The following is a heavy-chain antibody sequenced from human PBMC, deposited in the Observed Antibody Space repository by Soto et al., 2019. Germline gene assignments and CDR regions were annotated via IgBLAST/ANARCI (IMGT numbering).Heavy chain of an antibody. V-gene: IGHV3-23*01. J-gene: IGHJ4*02. CDR3: ESGNGDY. CDR2: ISSSGDST. D-gene: IGHD1-1*01. Sequence: GGSLRLSCAASGFSFRSSAMSWVRQAPGKGLEWVSGISSSGDSTHYADSVKGRFTISRDNSKNTLFLQVNSLRVEDTAIYYCESGNGDYWGQGTRGTVSA. CDR1: GFSFRSSA.